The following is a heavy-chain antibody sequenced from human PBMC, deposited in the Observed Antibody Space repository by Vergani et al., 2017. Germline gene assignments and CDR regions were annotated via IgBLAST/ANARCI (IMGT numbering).Heavy chain of an antibody. V-gene: IGHV3-21*01. J-gene: IGHJ3*01. CDR1: GFTFSSYS. CDR3: ARDNKQLRPRAFDL. CDR2: ISSSSSYI. Sequence: EVQLVESGGGLVKPGGSLRLSCAASGFTFSSYSMNWVRQAPGKGLEWVSSISSSSSYIYYADSVKGRFTISRDNAKNSLYLQMNSLRAEDTAVYYCARDNKQLRPRAFDLWGQGTMVTVSS. D-gene: IGHD4-23*01.